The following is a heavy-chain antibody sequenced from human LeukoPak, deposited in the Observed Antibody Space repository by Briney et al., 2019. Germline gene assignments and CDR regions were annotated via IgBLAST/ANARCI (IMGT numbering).Heavy chain of an antibody. J-gene: IGHJ4*02. V-gene: IGHV1-69*04. D-gene: IGHD3-10*01. CDR1: GGTFSSYA. CDR3: ARVMYYYGSGSYPHFGY. Sequence: SVKVSCKASGGTFSSYAISWVRQAPGQGLEWMGRIIPILGIANYAQKFQGRVTITADKSTSTAYMELSSLRSDDTAVYYCARVMYYYGSGSYPHFGYWGQGTLVTVSS. CDR2: IIPILGIA.